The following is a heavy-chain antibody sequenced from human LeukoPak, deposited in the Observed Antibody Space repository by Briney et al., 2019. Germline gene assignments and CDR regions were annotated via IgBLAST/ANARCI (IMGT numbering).Heavy chain of an antibody. CDR3: AGGANYHDSSGYSNY. D-gene: IGHD3-22*01. J-gene: IGHJ4*02. Sequence: GGSLRLSCAASGFTFSSYSMNWVRQAPGKGLEWVSSISSSSSYIYYADSVKGRFTISRDNAKNSLYLQMNSLRAEDTAVYYCAGGANYHDSSGYSNYWGQGTLVTVSS. V-gene: IGHV3-21*01. CDR1: GFTFSSYS. CDR2: ISSSSSYI.